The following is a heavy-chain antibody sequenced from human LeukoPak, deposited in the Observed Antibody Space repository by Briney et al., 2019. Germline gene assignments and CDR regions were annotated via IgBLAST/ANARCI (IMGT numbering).Heavy chain of an antibody. Sequence: ASVKVSCKASGYTFTSYGISWVRQAPGQGVEWMGWISAYNGNTNYAQKLQGRVTMTTDTSTSTAYMELRSLRSDDTAVYYCVRNTCSGGCCHFDHWGQGTLVTVSS. CDR3: VRNTCSGGCCHFDH. CDR1: GYTFTSYG. V-gene: IGHV1-18*01. D-gene: IGHD2-15*01. CDR2: ISAYNGNT. J-gene: IGHJ5*02.